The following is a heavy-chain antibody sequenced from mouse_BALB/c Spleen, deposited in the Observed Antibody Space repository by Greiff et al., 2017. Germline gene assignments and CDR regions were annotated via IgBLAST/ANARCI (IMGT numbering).Heavy chain of an antibody. CDR2: ISSGSSTI. CDR3: AGWYDPLFDY. CDR1: GFTFSSFG. V-gene: IGHV5-17*02. Sequence: EVKLMESGGGLVQPGGSRKLSCAASGFTFSSFGMHWVRQAPEQGLEWVAYISSGSSTIYYADTVKGRFTISRDNPKNTLFLQMTSLRSEDTAMYYCAGWYDPLFDYWGQGTTLTVSS. D-gene: IGHD2-14*01. J-gene: IGHJ2*01.